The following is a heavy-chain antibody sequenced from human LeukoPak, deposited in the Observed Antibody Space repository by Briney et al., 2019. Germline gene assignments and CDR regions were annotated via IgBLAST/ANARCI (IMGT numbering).Heavy chain of an antibody. CDR1: GFTFSSYA. CDR3: ARVSGSSLYYYYGMDV. CDR2: ISGSGGST. D-gene: IGHD1-26*01. V-gene: IGHV3-23*01. J-gene: IGHJ6*02. Sequence: GGSLRLSCEASGFTFSSYAMSWVRQAPGKGLEWVSAISGSGGSTYYADSVKGRFTISRDNSKNTLYLQMNSLRAEDTAVYYCARVSGSSLYYYYGMDVWGQGTTVTVSS.